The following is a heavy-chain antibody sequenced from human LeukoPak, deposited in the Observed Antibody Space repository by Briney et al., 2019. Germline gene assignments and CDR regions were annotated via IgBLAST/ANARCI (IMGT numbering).Heavy chain of an antibody. CDR1: GFGFSRYW. CDR3: ARERGDYDDPGPLDY. Sequence: GGSLRLSCAASGFGFSRYWMHWVRQAPGTGLKWVSRIYRDGSTTDYADSVKGRFRISRDNSKNTLYLDMNSLRAGDTAVYYCARERGDYDDPGPLDYWGQGTLVTVSS. J-gene: IGHJ4*02. V-gene: IGHV3-74*01. CDR2: IYRDGSTT. D-gene: IGHD4-17*01.